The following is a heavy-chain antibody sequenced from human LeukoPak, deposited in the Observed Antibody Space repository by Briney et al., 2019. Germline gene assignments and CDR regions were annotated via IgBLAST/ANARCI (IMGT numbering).Heavy chain of an antibody. CDR1: GFTFDDYA. CDR2: ISWNSGSI. J-gene: IGHJ4*02. D-gene: IGHD3-22*01. CDR3: AKDMGDSSGYPYYFDY. V-gene: IGHV3-9*01. Sequence: GGSLRLSCAASGFTFDDYAMHWVRQAPGKGLERVSGISWNSGSIGYADSVKGRFTISRDNAKNSLYLQMNSLRAEDTALYYCAKDMGDSSGYPYYFDYWGQGTLVTVSS.